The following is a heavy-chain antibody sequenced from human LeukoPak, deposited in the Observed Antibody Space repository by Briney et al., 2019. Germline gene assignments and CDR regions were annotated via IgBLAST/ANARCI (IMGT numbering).Heavy chain of an antibody. CDR1: GYTFTGYY. Sequence: ASVKVSCKASGYTFTGYYMHWVRQAPGQGLEWMGWINPNSGGTNYAQKFQGRVTMTRGTSISTAYMELSRLRSDDTAVYYCARERVGLGYCSSTSCYNYYYYGMDVWGQGTTVTVSS. CDR3: ARERVGLGYCSSTSCYNYYYYGMDV. V-gene: IGHV1-2*02. D-gene: IGHD2-2*02. CDR2: INPNSGGT. J-gene: IGHJ6*02.